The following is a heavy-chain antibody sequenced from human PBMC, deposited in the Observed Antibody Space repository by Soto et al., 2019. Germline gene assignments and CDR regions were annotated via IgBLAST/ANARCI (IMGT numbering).Heavy chain of an antibody. CDR2: IYYSGST. Sequence: SETLSLTCTVSGGSISSYYWSWIRQPPGKGLEWIGYIYYSGSTNYNPSLTSRVTISVDTSKNQFSLKLSSVTAADTAVYYCARGGDILTGPAYYFDYWGQGTLVTVSS. V-gene: IGHV4-59*01. D-gene: IGHD3-9*01. CDR1: GGSISSYY. J-gene: IGHJ4*02. CDR3: ARGGDILTGPAYYFDY.